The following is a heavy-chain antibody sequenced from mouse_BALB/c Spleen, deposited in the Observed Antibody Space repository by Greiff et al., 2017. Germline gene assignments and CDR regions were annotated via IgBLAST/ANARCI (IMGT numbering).Heavy chain of an antibody. CDR2: IYPYNGGT. V-gene: IGHV1S29*02. D-gene: IGHD1-1*01. Sequence: VQLQQSGPELVKPGASVKISCKASGYTFTDYNMHWVKQSHGKSLEWIGYIYPYNGGTGYNQKFKSKATLTVDNSSSTAYMELRRLTSEDSAVYYYARRGDYYGSSYEFDAWGQGTTLTVSS. CDR1: GYTFTDYN. J-gene: IGHJ2*01. CDR3: ARRGDYYGSSYEFDA.